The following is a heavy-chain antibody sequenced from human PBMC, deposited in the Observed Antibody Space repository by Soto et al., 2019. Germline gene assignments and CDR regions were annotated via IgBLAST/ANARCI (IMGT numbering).Heavy chain of an antibody. V-gene: IGHV1-69*13. D-gene: IGHD6-19*01. CDR2: IIPIFGTA. CDR1: GGTFSSYA. J-gene: IGHJ6*02. CDR3: ARDDGIAVAGTRDNYYYYGMDV. Sequence: SVKVSCKASGGTFSSYAISWVRQAPGQGLEWMGGIIPIFGTANYAQKFQGRVTITADESTSTAYMELSGLRSEDTAVYYCARDDGIAVAGTRDNYYYYGMDVWGQGTTVTVSS.